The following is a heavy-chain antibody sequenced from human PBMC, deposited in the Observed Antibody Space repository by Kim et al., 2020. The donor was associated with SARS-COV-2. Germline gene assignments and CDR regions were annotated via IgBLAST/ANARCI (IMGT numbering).Heavy chain of an antibody. Sequence: SETLSLTCTVSGGSISSYYWSWIRQPPGKGLEWIGYIYYSGSTNYNPSLKSRVTISVDTSKNQFSLKLSSVTAADTAVYYCARHGYAPGVSGSYYYYYYYGMDVWGQGTTVTVSS. CDR1: GGSISSYY. J-gene: IGHJ6*02. V-gene: IGHV4-59*08. CDR2: IYYSGST. CDR3: ARHGYAPGVSGSYYYYYYYGMDV. D-gene: IGHD1-26*01.